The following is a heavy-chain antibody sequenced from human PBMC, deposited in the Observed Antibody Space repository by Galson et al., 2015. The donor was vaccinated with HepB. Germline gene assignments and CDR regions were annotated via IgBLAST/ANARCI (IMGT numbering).Heavy chain of an antibody. CDR3: AREAYSSSWYDY. V-gene: IGHV3-66*01. CDR2: IYSGGST. D-gene: IGHD6-13*01. J-gene: IGHJ4*02. Sequence: SLRLSCAASGFTVSSNYMSWVRQAPGKGLEWVSVIYSGGSTYYADSVKGRFTISRDNSKSTLYLQMNSLRAEDTAVYYCAREAYSSSWYDYWGQGTLVTVSS. CDR1: GFTVSSNY.